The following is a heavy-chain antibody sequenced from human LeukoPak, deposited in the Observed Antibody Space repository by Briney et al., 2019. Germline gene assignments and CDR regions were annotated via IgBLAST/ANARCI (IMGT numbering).Heavy chain of an antibody. J-gene: IGHJ4*02. CDR3: ARVTSMVRGLVDY. CDR1: GYTFTGYY. V-gene: IGHV1-18*04. Sequence: ASVKVSCKASGYTFTGYYMHWVRQAPGQGLEWMGWISAYNGNTNYAQKLQGRVTMTTDTSTSTAYMELRSLRSDDTAVYYCARVTSMVRGLVDYWGQGTLVTVSS. D-gene: IGHD3-10*01. CDR2: ISAYNGNT.